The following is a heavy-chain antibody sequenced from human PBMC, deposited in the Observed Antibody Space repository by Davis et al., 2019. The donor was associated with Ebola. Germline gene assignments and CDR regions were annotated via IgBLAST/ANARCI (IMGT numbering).Heavy chain of an antibody. V-gene: IGHV3-21*01. J-gene: IGHJ6*02. Sequence: GGSLRLSCAASGFTFSSYSMNWVRQAPGKGLEWVSSISSSSSYIYYADSVKGRFTISRDNAKNSLYLQMNSLRAEDTAVYYCARVPRSSTNKWGHYYYGMDVWGQGTTVTVSS. CDR2: ISSSSSYI. CDR3: ARVPRSSTNKWGHYYYGMDV. D-gene: IGHD2-2*01. CDR1: GFTFSSYS.